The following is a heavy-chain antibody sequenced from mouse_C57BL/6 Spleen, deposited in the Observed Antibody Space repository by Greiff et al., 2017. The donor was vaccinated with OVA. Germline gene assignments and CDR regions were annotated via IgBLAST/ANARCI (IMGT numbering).Heavy chain of an antibody. D-gene: IGHD1-1*01. CDR2: ILPGSGST. J-gene: IGHJ4*01. Sequence: QVQLQQSGAELMKPGASVKLSCKATGYTFTGYWIEWVKQRPGHGLEWIGEILPGSGSTNYKEKFKGKATFTADTSSNTAYMQLSSLTTEDAAIYYCARADYGSSLYYAMDYWGQGTSVTVSS. CDR1: GYTFTGYW. CDR3: ARADYGSSLYYAMDY. V-gene: IGHV1-9*01.